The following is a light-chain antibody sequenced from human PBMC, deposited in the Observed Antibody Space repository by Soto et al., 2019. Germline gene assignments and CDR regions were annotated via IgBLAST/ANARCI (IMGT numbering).Light chain of an antibody. V-gene: IGKV1-5*03. J-gene: IGKJ3*01. CDR1: QSIRDW. Sequence: DIQMTQSPSTLSASVGDTVIITCRASQSIRDWLAWYQQKPGKAPKLLIYKASSLESGVPSRFSGSGSGTEFTLTISSLQPDDFATYYCQQYNSYSIFTFGPGTKVDI. CDR3: QQYNSYSIFT. CDR2: KAS.